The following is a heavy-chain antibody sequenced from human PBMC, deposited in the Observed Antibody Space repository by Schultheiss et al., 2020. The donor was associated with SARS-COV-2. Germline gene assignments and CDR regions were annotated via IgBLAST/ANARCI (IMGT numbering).Heavy chain of an antibody. CDR2: IKSKTDGGTT. V-gene: IGHV3-15*01. CDR1: GFTFSNAW. CDR3: TTDPKVPTYYYYGMDV. Sequence: GESLKISCAASGFTFSNAWMSWVRQAPGKGLEWVGRIKSKTDGGTTDYAAPVKGRFTISRDDSKNTLYLQMNSLKTEDTAVYYCTTDPKVPTYYYYGMDVWGQGTTVTVSS. J-gene: IGHJ6*02.